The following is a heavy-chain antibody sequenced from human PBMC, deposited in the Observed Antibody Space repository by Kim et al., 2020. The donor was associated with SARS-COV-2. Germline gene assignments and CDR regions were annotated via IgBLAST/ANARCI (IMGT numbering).Heavy chain of an antibody. D-gene: IGHD4-17*01. CDR3: ARQKNYGDYTDWFDP. V-gene: IGHV4-39*01. J-gene: IGHJ5*02. Sequence: PSLKRRVTISVDTSKNQFSLKLSSVTASDTSIYYCARQKNYGDYTDWFDPWGQGTLVTVSS.